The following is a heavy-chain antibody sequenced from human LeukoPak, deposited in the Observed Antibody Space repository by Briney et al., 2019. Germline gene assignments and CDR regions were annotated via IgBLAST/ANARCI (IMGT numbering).Heavy chain of an antibody. V-gene: IGHV3-74*01. Sequence: PGGSLRLSCEASGFTFSSYWMHWVRQTPGKGLMWVARIESDGSTLYADSVQGRFTISRDNAKKMVYLQMNSVRDDDTAIYYCTRAITYFYGSVTYDWFESWGQGTRVTVPS. CDR2: IESDGST. J-gene: IGHJ5*01. D-gene: IGHD3-10*01. CDR3: TRAITYFYGSVTYDWFES. CDR1: GFTFSSYW.